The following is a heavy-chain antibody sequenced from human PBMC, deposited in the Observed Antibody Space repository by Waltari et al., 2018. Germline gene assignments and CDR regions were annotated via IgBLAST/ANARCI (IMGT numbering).Heavy chain of an antibody. V-gene: IGHV3-48*03. CDR3: ARGAHYSYGMDV. CDR2: IGGSGSTI. J-gene: IGHJ6*02. Sequence: EVQLVESGGGLAQPGGSLRLSCVASGFTFGKSDMNWVRQATGTGLEWLSYIGGSGSTIYYTDSVKGRFSVSRDNAKNSLYLQVNSLRAEDTAVYYCARGAHYSYGMDVWGQGTTVTVSS. CDR1: GFTFGKSD.